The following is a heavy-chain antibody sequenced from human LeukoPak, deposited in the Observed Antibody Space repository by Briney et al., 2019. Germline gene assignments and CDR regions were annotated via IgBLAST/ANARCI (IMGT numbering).Heavy chain of an antibody. J-gene: IGHJ4*02. Sequence: GGSLRLSCAASGFTLRNYWMSWVRQAPGKGLEWVANINEDGSGKYYVDSVKGRFTISRDNAENSLYLQMNSLRAEDTAVYYCAKDQVAGYCSSTSCFNPPPLFDYWGQGTLVTVSS. CDR1: GFTLRNYW. D-gene: IGHD2-2*01. CDR2: INEDGSGK. V-gene: IGHV3-7*01. CDR3: AKDQVAGYCSSTSCFNPPPLFDY.